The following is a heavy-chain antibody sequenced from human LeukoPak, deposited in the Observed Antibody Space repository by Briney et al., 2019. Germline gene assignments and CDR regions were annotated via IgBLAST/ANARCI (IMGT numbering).Heavy chain of an antibody. Sequence: GGSLRLSCAASGFTVSSNYMSWVRQAPGKGLEWVSVIYSGGSTYYADSVKSRFTISRDNSKNTLYLQMNSLRAEDTAVYYCAKEQLDDSSGYKDYWGQGTLVTVSS. CDR3: AKEQLDDSSGYKDY. V-gene: IGHV3-53*01. CDR1: GFTVSSNY. CDR2: IYSGGST. D-gene: IGHD3-22*01. J-gene: IGHJ4*02.